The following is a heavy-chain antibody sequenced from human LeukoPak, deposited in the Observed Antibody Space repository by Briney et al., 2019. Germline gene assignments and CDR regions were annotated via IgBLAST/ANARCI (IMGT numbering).Heavy chain of an antibody. CDR2: ISSSSSYI. V-gene: IGHV3-21*01. Sequence: GGSQRLSCAASGFTFSSYSMNWVRQAPGKGLEWVSSISSSSSYIYYADSVKGRFTISRDNAKNSLYLQMNSLRAEDTAVYYCARDRYSRSWYGFDYWGQGTLVTVSS. CDR3: ARDRYSRSWYGFDY. CDR1: GFTFSSYS. D-gene: IGHD6-13*01. J-gene: IGHJ4*02.